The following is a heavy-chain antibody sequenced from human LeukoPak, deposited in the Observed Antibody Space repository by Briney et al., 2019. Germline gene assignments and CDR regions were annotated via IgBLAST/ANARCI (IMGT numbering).Heavy chain of an antibody. V-gene: IGHV3-7*01. Sequence: GRTLRLSCAASGFTISSCCMCWIRIAPAKGLELVDNINKDGSEKCYSDSVKGRFTMYRYNARNSLYLQMNSLRAEDTAVYYCARVPNRRITIFGVVIKAPPGDYWGQGTLVTVSS. D-gene: IGHD3-3*01. CDR2: INKDGSEK. CDR3: ARVPNRRITIFGVVIKAPPGDY. J-gene: IGHJ4*02. CDR1: GFTISSCC.